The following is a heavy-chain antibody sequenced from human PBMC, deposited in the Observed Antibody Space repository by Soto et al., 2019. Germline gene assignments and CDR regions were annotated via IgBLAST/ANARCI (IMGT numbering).Heavy chain of an antibody. CDR1: GFTFSNAW. V-gene: IGHV3-15*01. CDR2: IKSKTDGGTT. D-gene: IGHD2-21*02. CDR3: THGVTSRGMDV. J-gene: IGHJ6*02. Sequence: EVQLVESGGGLVKPGGSLRLSCAASGFTFSNAWMSWVRQAPGKGLEWVGRIKSKTDGGTTDYAAPVKGRFTISRDDSKNTRYLQMNSVKTEDTAVYYCTHGVTSRGMDVWGPGTTVTVSS.